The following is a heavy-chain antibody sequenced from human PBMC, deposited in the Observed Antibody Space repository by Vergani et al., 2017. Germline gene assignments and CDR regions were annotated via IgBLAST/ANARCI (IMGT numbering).Heavy chain of an antibody. CDR2: IYYSGST. D-gene: IGHD3-9*01. Sequence: QVQLQESGPGLVKPSETLSLTCTFSGGSISSYYWSWIRQPPGKGLEWIGYIYYSGSTNYNPSLKSRVTISVDTSKNQFSLKLSSVTAADTAVYYCARDNYDILTGYYTDYYYYYMDVWGKGTTVTVSS. CDR1: GGSISSYY. J-gene: IGHJ6*03. CDR3: ARDNYDILTGYYTDYYYYYMDV. V-gene: IGHV4-59*01.